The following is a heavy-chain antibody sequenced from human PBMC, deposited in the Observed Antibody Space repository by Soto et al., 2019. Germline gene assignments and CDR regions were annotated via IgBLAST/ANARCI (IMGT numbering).Heavy chain of an antibody. J-gene: IGHJ5*02. CDR2: INHSGST. D-gene: IGHD3-3*01. CDR1: GGSFSGYY. CDR3: ARGNRVGFRSGYSNWFDP. V-gene: IGHV4-34*01. Sequence: PSETLSLTCAVYGGSFSGYYWSWIRQPPGKGLEWIGEINHSGSTNYNPSLKSRVTISVDTSKNQFSLKLSSVTAADTAVYYCARGNRVGFRSGYSNWFDPWGQGTLVTVSS.